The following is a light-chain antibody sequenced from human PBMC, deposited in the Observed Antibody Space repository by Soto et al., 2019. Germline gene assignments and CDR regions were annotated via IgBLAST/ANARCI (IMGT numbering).Light chain of an antibody. Sequence: EIVLAQTPGTXAXXPXXXXXXXXSASQSVTNSFLAWYQQKPGQAPRLLIYGASRRATGIPDRFTGSGSATDFTLTISRLEPEDFAVYYCQQYVSSPWAFGQGTKVDIK. J-gene: IGKJ1*01. CDR1: QSVTNSF. CDR3: QQYVSSPWA. CDR2: GAS. V-gene: IGKV3-20*01.